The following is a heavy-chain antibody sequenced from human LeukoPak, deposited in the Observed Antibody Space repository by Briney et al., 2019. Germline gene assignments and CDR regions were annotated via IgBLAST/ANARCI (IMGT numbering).Heavy chain of an antibody. CDR3: AKQTTVTSLFDY. CDR2: ISGSGGST. J-gene: IGHJ4*02. CDR1: GFTFSSYA. Sequence: GGSLRLSCAASGFTFSSYAMSWVRQAPGKGLEWVSAISGSGGSTYYADSVKGRFTNSRDNSKNTLYLQMNSLRAEDTAVYYCAKQTTVTSLFDYWGQGTLVTVSS. D-gene: IGHD4-17*01. V-gene: IGHV3-23*01.